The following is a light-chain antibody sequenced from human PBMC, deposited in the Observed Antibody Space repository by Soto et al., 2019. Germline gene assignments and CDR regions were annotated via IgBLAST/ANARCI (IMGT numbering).Light chain of an antibody. Sequence: EIVLTQSPVTLSLSPGEIATLYFSASQSVRTYLALYQVKPGQAPSLLIYDASRRASGVPARFSGSGSGTDFTLTISSLEPEDFALYYCQQRNTWPPITFGQGTRLEIK. V-gene: IGKV3-11*01. CDR1: QSVRTY. CDR2: DAS. J-gene: IGKJ5*01. CDR3: QQRNTWPPIT.